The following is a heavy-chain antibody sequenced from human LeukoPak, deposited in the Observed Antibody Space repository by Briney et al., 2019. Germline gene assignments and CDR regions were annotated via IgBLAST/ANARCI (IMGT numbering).Heavy chain of an antibody. Sequence: SETLSLTCTVSGGSISSYYWSWIRQPPGKGLEWIGYIYYSGSTNYNPSLKSRVTISVDTSKNQFSLKLSSVTAADTAVYYCARQTYYYDSSGYYFFDYWGQGTMVTVSS. CDR2: IYYSGST. V-gene: IGHV4-59*01. J-gene: IGHJ4*02. CDR1: GGSISSYY. D-gene: IGHD3-22*01. CDR3: ARQTYYYDSSGYYFFDY.